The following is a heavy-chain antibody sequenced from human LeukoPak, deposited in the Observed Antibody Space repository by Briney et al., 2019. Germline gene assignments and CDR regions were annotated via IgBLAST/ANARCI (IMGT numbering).Heavy chain of an antibody. J-gene: IGHJ6*02. CDR2: IIPIFGTA. CDR1: GGTFSSYA. D-gene: IGHD5-18*01. V-gene: IGHV1-69*13. Sequence: SVKVSRKASGGTFSSYAISWVRQAPGQGLEWMGGIIPIFGTANYAQKFQGRATITADESTSTAYMELSSLRSEDTAVYYCARDLGRGYSYGGNYYYYGMDVWGQGTTVTVSS. CDR3: ARDLGRGYSYGGNYYYYGMDV.